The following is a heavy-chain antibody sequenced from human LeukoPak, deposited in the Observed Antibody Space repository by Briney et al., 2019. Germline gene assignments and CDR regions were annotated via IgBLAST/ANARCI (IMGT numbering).Heavy chain of an antibody. CDR2: IYSGGDS. CDR3: ASHYCTAGSCYFDG. V-gene: IGHV3-53*01. Sequence: GGSLRLSCVVSGFSISHNYMSWVRQAPGKGLEWVSLIYSGGDSYYADSVKGRSIISKDNSKNTVYLRMNTLRAEDTAVYYCASHYCTAGSCYFDGWGQGTLVSVSS. J-gene: IGHJ4*02. D-gene: IGHD2-8*02. CDR1: GFSISHNY.